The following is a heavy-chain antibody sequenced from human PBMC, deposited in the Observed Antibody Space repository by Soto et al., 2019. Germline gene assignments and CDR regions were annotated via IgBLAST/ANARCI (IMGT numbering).Heavy chain of an antibody. J-gene: IGHJ5*02. V-gene: IGHV4-59*01. CDR3: ARDQLPSIAGGSVPNWFDP. CDR1: GGSISSYY. Sequence: SETLSLTCPVSGGSISSYYWSWIRPPPGKGLEWIGYIYYSGSTNYNPSLKSRVTISVDTSKNQFSLKLSSVTAADTAVYYCARDQLPSIAGGSVPNWFDPWGQGTLVTVSS. CDR2: IYYSGST. D-gene: IGHD6-6*01.